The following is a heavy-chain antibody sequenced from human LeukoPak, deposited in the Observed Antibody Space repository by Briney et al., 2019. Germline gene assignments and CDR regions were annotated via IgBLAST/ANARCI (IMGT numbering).Heavy chain of an antibody. V-gene: IGHV3-21*04. CDR1: GFTFSSYT. Sequence: PGGSLRLSCAASGFTFSSYTMTWVRQAPGKGLEWVSSISSSTIYIYYADSVKGRFTISRDNAKNSLYLQMNSLRAEDTAVYYCANLQQALFIVAKAFDIWGQGTMVTVSS. CDR2: ISSSTIYI. D-gene: IGHD3-16*02. J-gene: IGHJ3*02. CDR3: ANLQQALFIVAKAFDI.